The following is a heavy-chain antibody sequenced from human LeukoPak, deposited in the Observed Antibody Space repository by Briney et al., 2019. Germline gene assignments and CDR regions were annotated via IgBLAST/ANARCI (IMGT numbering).Heavy chain of an antibody. D-gene: IGHD6-13*01. CDR3: AKLSLFSSSWHFDY. CDR1: GFTFSNST. V-gene: IGHV3-21*04. Sequence: GGSLRLSCAASGFTFSNSTLTWFRQAPGKGLEWLSSISRSSGIKHYAESIKGRSSISRDNAKKSLFLQLDSLRAEDTAVYYCAKLSLFSSSWHFDYWGQGTLVTVSS. CDR2: ISRSSGIK. J-gene: IGHJ4*02.